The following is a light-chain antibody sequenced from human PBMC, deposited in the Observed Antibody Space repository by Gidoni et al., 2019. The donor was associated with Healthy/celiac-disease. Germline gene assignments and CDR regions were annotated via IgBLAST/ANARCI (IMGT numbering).Light chain of an antibody. V-gene: IGKV2-28*01. CDR3: MQALQTPRT. CDR2: LGS. CDR1: QSLLHSNGYNY. J-gene: IGKJ3*01. Sequence: DIVMTQSPLSLPVTPGEPASISCRSSQSLLHSNGYNYLDWYLQKPGQSPQLLIYLGSNRASGVPDRFSGSGSGTDFILKSSRVEAEDVGVYYCMQALQTPRTFGPGTKVDIK.